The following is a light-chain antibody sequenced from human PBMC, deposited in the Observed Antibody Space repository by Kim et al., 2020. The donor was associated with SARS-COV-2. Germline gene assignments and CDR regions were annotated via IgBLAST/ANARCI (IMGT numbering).Light chain of an antibody. CDR1: QSVSSY. CDR2: DAS. J-gene: IGKJ5*01. CDR3: QQRSNWIT. V-gene: IGKV3-11*01. Sequence: SLSPGERATLSCRASQSVSSYLAWYKQNPGQAPRLLIYDASNRATGIPARFSGSGSGTDFTLTISSLEPEDFAVYYCQQRSNWITFGQGTRLEIK.